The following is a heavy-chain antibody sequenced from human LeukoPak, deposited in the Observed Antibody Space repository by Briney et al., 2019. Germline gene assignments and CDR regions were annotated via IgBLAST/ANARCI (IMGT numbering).Heavy chain of an antibody. CDR2: ISSSGSTI. CDR3: ARDWVVGAMGW. CDR1: GFTFSSYG. D-gene: IGHD1-26*01. V-gene: IGHV3-48*04. J-gene: IGHJ4*02. Sequence: GGSLRLSCAASGFTFSSYGMHWVRQAPGKGLEWVSYISSSGSTIYYADSVKGRFTISRDNAKNSLYLQMNSLRAEDTAVYYCARDWVVGAMGWWGQGTLVTVSS.